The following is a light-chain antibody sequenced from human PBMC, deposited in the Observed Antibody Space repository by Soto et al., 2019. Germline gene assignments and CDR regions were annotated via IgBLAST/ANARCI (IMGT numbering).Light chain of an antibody. J-gene: IGKJ1*01. CDR3: QRNNNYWP. CDR2: KAS. Sequence: DIQMTQSPSTLSASVGDRVTITCRASQRISYWLAWYQKKPGKARKLLIYKASSLESGVPSRFSGSGAGTELTLTISSLQPDDFATYYGQRNNNYWPFGQGTKVEIK. CDR1: QRISYW. V-gene: IGKV1-5*03.